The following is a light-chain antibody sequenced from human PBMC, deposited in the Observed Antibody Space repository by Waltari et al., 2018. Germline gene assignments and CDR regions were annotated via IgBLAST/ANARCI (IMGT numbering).Light chain of an antibody. J-gene: IGKJ4*01. V-gene: IGKV3-11*01. CDR1: QSVNSD. Sequence: EIVLTQSPATLSLSPGERATPSCMASQSVNSDLPWYQQMPGQAPRLLIYDASNRANGIPARFSASGSGTDFTLTISSLDPEDFAVYYCQQRSDWPLTFGGGTKVEIK. CDR3: QQRSDWPLT. CDR2: DAS.